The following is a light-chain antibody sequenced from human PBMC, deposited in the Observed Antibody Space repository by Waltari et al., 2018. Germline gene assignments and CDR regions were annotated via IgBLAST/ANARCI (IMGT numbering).Light chain of an antibody. CDR1: SSDVGGYTY. V-gene: IGLV2-14*01. CDR2: EVS. J-gene: IGLJ2*01. CDR3: SSYTSSSTVV. Sequence: QSALPQPASVSGSPGQANTISCTGTSSDVGGYTYVLWYQQHPGKAPKLMIYEVSNRPAGVSNRFSCSKSGNTASLTISGLQAEDEADYYCSSYTSSSTVVFGGGTKLTVL.